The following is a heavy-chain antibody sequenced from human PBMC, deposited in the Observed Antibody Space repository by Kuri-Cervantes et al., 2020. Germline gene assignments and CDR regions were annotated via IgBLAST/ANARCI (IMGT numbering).Heavy chain of an antibody. CDR3: ARDKRAFGSGNYNYFYGMDV. CDR2: ISSSGDTK. V-gene: IGHV3-11*04. Sequence: GGSLRLSCAASGFTFSDYYMSWIRQAPGKGLEWVSYISSSGDTKFYADSMKGRFTISRDNAKNALFLQMSSLRDDDTAVYYCARDKRAFGSGNYNYFYGMDVWGQGTTVTVSS. J-gene: IGHJ6*02. CDR1: GFTFSDYY. D-gene: IGHD3-10*01.